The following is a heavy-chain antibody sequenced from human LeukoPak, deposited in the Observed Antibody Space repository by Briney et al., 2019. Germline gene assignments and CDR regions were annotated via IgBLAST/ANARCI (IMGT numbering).Heavy chain of an antibody. V-gene: IGHV4-4*02. CDR1: GGSIISSNW. J-gene: IGHJ3*02. D-gene: IGHD3-3*01. CDR3: ARITDRTIFGEIMHGFDI. CDR2: IYHSGST. Sequence: PSETLSLTCTVSGGSIISSNWWSWVRQPPGKGLEWIGEIYHSGSTNYNPSLKSRVTISVDKSKNQFSLKLSSVTAADTAVYYCARITDRTIFGEIMHGFDIWGQGTPVTVSS.